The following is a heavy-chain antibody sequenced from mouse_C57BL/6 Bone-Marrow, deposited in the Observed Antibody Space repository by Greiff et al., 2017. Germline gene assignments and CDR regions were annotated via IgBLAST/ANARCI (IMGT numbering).Heavy chain of an antibody. V-gene: IGHV1-52*01. J-gene: IGHJ1*03. CDR2: IDPSDSET. CDR1: GYTFTSYW. D-gene: IGHD1-1*01. Sequence: VQLQQPGAELVRPGSSVKLSCKASGYTFTSYWMHWVKQRPIQGLEWIGNIDPSDSETHSNQKFKDKATLTVDKSSSTAYMQLSSLTSEDSAVYYCARWVLYYYGSSYFHWYFDVWGTGTTVTVSS. CDR3: ARWVLYYYGSSYFHWYFDV.